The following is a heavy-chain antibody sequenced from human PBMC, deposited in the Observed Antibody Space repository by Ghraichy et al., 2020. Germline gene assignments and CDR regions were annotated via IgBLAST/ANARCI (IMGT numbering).Heavy chain of an antibody. D-gene: IGHD3-10*01. CDR1: GGTFSSYA. V-gene: IGHV1-69*13. CDR2: IIPIFGTA. CDR3: ARVGGTYYYGSGTQGVVDP. Sequence: SVQVSCKASGGTFSSYAISWVRQAPGQGLEWMGGIIPIFGTANYAQKFQGRVTITADESTSTAYMELSSLRSEDTAVYYCARVGGTYYYGSGTQGVVDPWGQGTLVTVSS. J-gene: IGHJ5*02.